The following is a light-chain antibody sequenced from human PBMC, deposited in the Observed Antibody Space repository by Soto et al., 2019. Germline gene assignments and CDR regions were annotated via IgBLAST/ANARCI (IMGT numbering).Light chain of an antibody. CDR1: SSDVGGYNY. CDR2: EVS. CDR3: SSYAGSNKLV. Sequence: QSALTQPPSASGSPGQSVTISCTGTSSDVGGYNYVSWYQQHPGKAPKLMIYEVSKRPSGVPDRFSGSKSGNTASLTVSGLQAEDEADYYCSSYAGSNKLVFGGGTKLTDL. J-gene: IGLJ2*01. V-gene: IGLV2-8*01.